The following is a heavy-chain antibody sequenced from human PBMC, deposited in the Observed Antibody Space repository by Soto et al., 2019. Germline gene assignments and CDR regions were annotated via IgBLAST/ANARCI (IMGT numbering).Heavy chain of an antibody. D-gene: IGHD2-15*01. CDR1: GFMFANYA. CDR2: ITGSGVGT. J-gene: IGHJ6*02. V-gene: IGHV3-23*01. CDR3: AKCDKHGIIPPPVGGNHYSYDMDV. Sequence: GGSLRLSCAASGFMFANYAMGWVRQAPWRGLEWVSAITGSGVGTYYADSVKGRVTVSRDNSKNTLYLQMHSLRVEDTAIFFCAKCDKHGIIPPPVGGNHYSYDMDVWGQGTTVPVSS.